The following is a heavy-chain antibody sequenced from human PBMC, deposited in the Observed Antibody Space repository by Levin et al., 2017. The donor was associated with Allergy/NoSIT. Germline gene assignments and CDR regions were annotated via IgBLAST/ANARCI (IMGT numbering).Heavy chain of an antibody. J-gene: IGHJ5*02. CDR1: GGSISSSSYY. V-gene: IGHV4-39*01. CDR2: IYYSGST. D-gene: IGHD6-19*01. Sequence: PGGSLRLSCTVSGGSISSSSYYWGWIRQPPGKGLEWIGSIYYSGSTYYNPSLKSRVTISVDTSKNQFSLKLSSVTAADTAVYYCARSPGYSSGWNNWFDPWGQGTLVTVSS. CDR3: ARSPGYSSGWNNWFDP.